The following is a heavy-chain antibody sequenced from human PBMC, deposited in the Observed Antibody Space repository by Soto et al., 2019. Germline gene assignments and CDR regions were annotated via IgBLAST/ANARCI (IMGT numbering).Heavy chain of an antibody. J-gene: IGHJ6*02. Sequence: GASVKVSCKASGYTFSDFDINWLRQASGLGPEWMGWMNAKSGDTFFAQRFQDKFNMTWDTSLSTAYMEVGSLTSDDTAIYYCARGNPFNYAGFDVWGQGTTVTVSS. V-gene: IGHV1-8*01. D-gene: IGHD3-16*01. CDR2: MNAKSGDT. CDR1: GYTFSDFD. CDR3: ARGNPFNYAGFDV.